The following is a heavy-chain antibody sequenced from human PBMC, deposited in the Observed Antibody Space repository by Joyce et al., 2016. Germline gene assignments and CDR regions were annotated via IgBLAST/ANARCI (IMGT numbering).Heavy chain of an antibody. CDR3: ARGGGVPRGGLLQFFDS. D-gene: IGHD3-10*01. Sequence: GFTFRNYWMSWVRQAPGKGLEWVANIKQEGSGRYYVGSVKGRFTISRDNAKNSLYLQMNSLRADDTAVYYCARGGGVPRGGLLQFFDSWGQGTLVTVSS. J-gene: IGHJ4*02. V-gene: IGHV3-7*03. CDR1: GFTFRNYW. CDR2: IKQEGSGR.